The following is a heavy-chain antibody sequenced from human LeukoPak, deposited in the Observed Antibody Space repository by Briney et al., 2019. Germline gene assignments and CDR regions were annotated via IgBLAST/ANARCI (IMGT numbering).Heavy chain of an antibody. J-gene: IGHJ4*02. CDR1: GGSFSGYY. D-gene: IGHD2-15*01. Sequence: SETLSLTSAVYGGSFSGYYWSWIRQPPGKGLEWIGEINHSGRTTYNPTLKRRVPISVDPSKNRFSLKLSSVPAADTAVYYCASDRYCSGGSCYSTGKFDYWGQGTLVTVSS. CDR2: INHSGRT. CDR3: ASDRYCSGGSCYSTGKFDY. V-gene: IGHV4-34*01.